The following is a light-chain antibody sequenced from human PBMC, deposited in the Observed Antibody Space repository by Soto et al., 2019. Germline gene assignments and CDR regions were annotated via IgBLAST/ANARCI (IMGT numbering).Light chain of an antibody. Sequence: QSALTQPASVSGSPGQSITISCTGTSSDVGGYNYVSWYQQNPGKAPKLMIYDVNNRPSGVSYRFSGSKSGNTASLTISGLQAEDEADYYCSSYTSSSTLVFGTGTKVTVL. V-gene: IGLV2-14*01. CDR3: SSYTSSSTLV. CDR1: SSDVGGYNY. J-gene: IGLJ1*01. CDR2: DVN.